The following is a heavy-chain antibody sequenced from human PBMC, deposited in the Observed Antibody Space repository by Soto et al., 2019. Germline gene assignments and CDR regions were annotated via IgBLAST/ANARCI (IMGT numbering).Heavy chain of an antibody. CDR2: INPSVGTA. Sequence: GFSVKVSCKASGGTFSNYAISWVRQAPGKGLEWMGCINPSVGTANYAQEFRGSVMIAAEEKTSTAYMVRSSPIAEEAALYWSAGARGRSGWEDVDYWGQGTLVTVSS. D-gene: IGHD6-19*01. CDR1: GGTFSNYA. J-gene: IGHJ4*02. V-gene: IGHV1-69*13. CDR3: AGARGRSGWEDVDY.